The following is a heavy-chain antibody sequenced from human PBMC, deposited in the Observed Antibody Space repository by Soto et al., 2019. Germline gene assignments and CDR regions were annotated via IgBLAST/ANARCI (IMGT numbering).Heavy chain of an antibody. CDR2: IYYSGNT. CDR3: ARHPSDFWFDP. Sequence: SETLSLTCTVSGGSINTYYWSWIRQPPGKGLEWIGYIYYSGNTYYSPSLKSRVTISVDTSKNQFSLKLSSVTAAATAVYYCARHPSDFWFDPWGQGTLVTVSS. D-gene: IGHD2-21*02. V-gene: IGHV4-59*08. CDR1: GGSINTYY. J-gene: IGHJ5*02.